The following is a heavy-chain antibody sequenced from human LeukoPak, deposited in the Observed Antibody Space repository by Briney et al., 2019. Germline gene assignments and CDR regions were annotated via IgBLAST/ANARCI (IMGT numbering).Heavy chain of an antibody. CDR3: ARVALRGEYQVLFYYYYYMDV. CDR2: IKQDGSEK. Sequence: GGSLRLSCTASGFTFSGAWMTWVRQAPGKGLEWVANIKQDGSEKYYVDSVKGRFSISRDNAKNSLFLQMNSLRAEDTAVYYCARVALRGEYQVLFYYYYYMDVWGKGTTVTISS. V-gene: IGHV3-7*01. D-gene: IGHD2-2*01. CDR1: GFTFSGAW. J-gene: IGHJ6*03.